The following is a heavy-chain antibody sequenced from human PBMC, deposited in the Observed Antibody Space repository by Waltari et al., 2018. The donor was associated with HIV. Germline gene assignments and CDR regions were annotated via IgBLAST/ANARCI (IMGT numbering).Heavy chain of an antibody. CDR3: AKDLFPFDAFDI. Sequence: EVQLVESGGGLVQPGGSLRLSSAASGFTFSSYAMNWVRQAPGKGLEWVSTISVSGGSTYYADSVEGRFTISRDNAKNTLYLQMNSLRAEDTAVYYCAKDLFPFDAFDIWGQGTMVTVSS. CDR2: ISVSGGST. J-gene: IGHJ3*02. CDR1: GFTFSSYA. D-gene: IGHD3-10*02. V-gene: IGHV3-23*04.